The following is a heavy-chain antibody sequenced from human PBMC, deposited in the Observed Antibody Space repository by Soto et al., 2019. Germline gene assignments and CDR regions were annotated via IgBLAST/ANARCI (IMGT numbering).Heavy chain of an antibody. CDR1: LTVSRYW. J-gene: IGHJ4*02. Sequence: VESGGGLVQPGGSLRLSCGLTVSRYWMHWVRQAPGKGLLWVSRISSAGIFTNYADFVEGRFTISRDSAKNTLYLQMNSLRVDDTALYYCASGAEVRGQGIRVTVSS. V-gene: IGHV3-74*01. D-gene: IGHD3-16*01. CDR3: ASGAEV. CDR2: ISSAGIFT.